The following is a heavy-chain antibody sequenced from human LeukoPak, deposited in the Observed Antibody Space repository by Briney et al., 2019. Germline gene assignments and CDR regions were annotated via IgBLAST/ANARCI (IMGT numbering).Heavy chain of an antibody. D-gene: IGHD4-11*01. Sequence: SETLSLTCTVSGGSISSGDYYWSWIRQPPGKGLEWIGYIYYSGSTYYNPSLKSRVTISVATSKNQFSLKLSSVTAADTAVYYCARYGNPVAFDYWGQGTLVTVSS. CDR2: IYYSGST. CDR3: ARYGNPVAFDY. J-gene: IGHJ4*02. CDR1: GGSISSGDYY. V-gene: IGHV4-30-4*08.